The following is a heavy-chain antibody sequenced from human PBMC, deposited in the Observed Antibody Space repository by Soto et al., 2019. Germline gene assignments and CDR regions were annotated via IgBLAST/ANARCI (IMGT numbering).Heavy chain of an antibody. Sequence: QVQLVQSGAEVRKPGSSVKVSCKASGGTFSRHSVSWVRQAPGQGLEWMGGIIPIFCTANHAQKFQGRVTIIADESTSTVYMELSSLRSEDTAIYYCARGWGYETTDYYYAYWGQGTLVIVSS. V-gene: IGHV1-69*01. D-gene: IGHD3-16*01. CDR3: ARGWGYETTDYYYAY. CDR1: GGTFSRHS. J-gene: IGHJ4*02. CDR2: IIPIFCTA.